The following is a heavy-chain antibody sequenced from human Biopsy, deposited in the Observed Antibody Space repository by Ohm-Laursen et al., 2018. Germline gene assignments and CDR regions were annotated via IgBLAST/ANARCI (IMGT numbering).Heavy chain of an antibody. J-gene: IGHJ6*02. V-gene: IGHV4-34*01. CDR2: IPQSGST. D-gene: IGHD6-13*01. Sequence: PGTLSLTCAVYGGSFNGYFWSWIRQPPGKGLEWIGDIPQSGSTNYNPSLKSRVTISVDTAKKQFSLSLRSVTAADTAVYYCARVPLPGIGAAYQGRFLYGMDVWGQGTTVSVSS. CDR1: GGSFNGYF. CDR3: ARVPLPGIGAAYQGRFLYGMDV.